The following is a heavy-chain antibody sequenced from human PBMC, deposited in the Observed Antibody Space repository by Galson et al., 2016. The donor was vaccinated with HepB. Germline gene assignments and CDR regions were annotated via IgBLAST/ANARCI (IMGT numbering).Heavy chain of an antibody. V-gene: IGHV1-18*01. D-gene: IGHD1-26*01. CDR1: GYRFNMYG. Sequence: SCKASGYRFNMYGITWVRQAPGHGLEWIGWISVYNGNTKYAQKLQGRVTMTTDTSTSTAYMELRSLRSDDTAVYYCARASWEFATTFDSRGQGTQVTVSS. CDR2: ISVYNGNT. J-gene: IGHJ4*02. CDR3: ARASWEFATTFDS.